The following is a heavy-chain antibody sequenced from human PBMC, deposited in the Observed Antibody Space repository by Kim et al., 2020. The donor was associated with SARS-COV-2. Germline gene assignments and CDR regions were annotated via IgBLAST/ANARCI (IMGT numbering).Heavy chain of an antibody. V-gene: IGHV3-48*04. CDR3: ARDDNYSFDY. CDR2: ISSSRRNI. J-gene: IGHJ4*02. CDR1: GFTFSSYS. D-gene: IGHD4-4*01. Sequence: GGSLRLSCVASGFTFSSYSMNWVRQAPGKELEWVSYISSSRRNINYADFVKGRLTISRDNAKNSLYLQMNSLRAEDTGVYYCARDDNYSFDYWGQGTLVTVSS.